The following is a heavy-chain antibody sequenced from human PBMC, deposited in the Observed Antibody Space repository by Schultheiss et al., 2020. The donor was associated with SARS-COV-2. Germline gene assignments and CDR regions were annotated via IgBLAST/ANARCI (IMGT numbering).Heavy chain of an antibody. Sequence: GESLKISCAASGFTFSSYSMNWVRQAPGKGLEYVSAISSNGGSTYYADSVKGRFTISRDNSKNTLYLQMNSLRAEDTAVYYCARDGRKIYGGNPGWFDPWGQGTLVTVSS. CDR3: ARDGRKIYGGNPGWFDP. J-gene: IGHJ5*02. CDR1: GFTFSSYS. D-gene: IGHD4-23*01. V-gene: IGHV3-64*04. CDR2: ISSNGGST.